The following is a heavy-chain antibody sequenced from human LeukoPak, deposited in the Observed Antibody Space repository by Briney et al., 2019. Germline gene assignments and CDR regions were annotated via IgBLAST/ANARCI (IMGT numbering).Heavy chain of an antibody. CDR1: GFTFSSYG. CDR2: IWYDGSNK. D-gene: IGHD4-17*01. J-gene: IGHJ3*02. Sequence: GGSLRPSCAASGFTFSSYGMHWVRQAPGKGLEWVAVIWYDGSNKYYADSVKGRFTISRDNSKNTLYLQMNSLRAEDTAVYYCAKDPVTTVTPGAFDIWGQGTMVTVSS. V-gene: IGHV3-33*06. CDR3: AKDPVTTVTPGAFDI.